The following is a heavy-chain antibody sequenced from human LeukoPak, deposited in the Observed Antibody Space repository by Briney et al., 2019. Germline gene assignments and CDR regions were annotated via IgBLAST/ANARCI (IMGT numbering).Heavy chain of an antibody. CDR2: TTISGGST. Sequence: GGSLRLSCAATGFTFSTYAMTWVRQAPGKGLEWVSSTTISGGSTYYADSVKGRFTISRDNSKNTVYLQMNSLRAEDTAVYYCAKHRRGYTNCSPFDYWGQGTLVTVSS. CDR1: GFTFSTYA. D-gene: IGHD4-11*01. V-gene: IGHV3-23*01. CDR3: AKHRRGYTNCSPFDY. J-gene: IGHJ4*02.